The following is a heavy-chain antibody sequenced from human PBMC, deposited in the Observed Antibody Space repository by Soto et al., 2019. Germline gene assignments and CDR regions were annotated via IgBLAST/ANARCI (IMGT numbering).Heavy chain of an antibody. V-gene: IGHV3-33*01. D-gene: IGHD2-2*02. J-gene: IGHJ5*02. CDR3: VRGSYCTTTTCYNLGWFAP. Sequence: ESGGGVVQAGESLRLSCATSGFTFSGFVMQWVRQAPGKGLEWVAVIWYDGSHKYYADSVEGRFTISRDDSKNTLYLQMNNLRVEDTAVYYCVRGSYCTTTTCYNLGWFAPWGQGTLVTVSS. CDR1: GFTFSGFV. CDR2: IWYDGSHK.